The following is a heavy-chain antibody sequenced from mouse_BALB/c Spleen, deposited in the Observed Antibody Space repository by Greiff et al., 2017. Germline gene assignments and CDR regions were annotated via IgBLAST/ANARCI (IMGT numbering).Heavy chain of an antibody. D-gene: IGHD3-2*01. CDR2: ISYSGST. CDR1: GDSITSGY. J-gene: IGHJ4*01. CDR3: ARYSFLDSSGWKDY. V-gene: IGHV3-8*02. Sequence: EVQLQQSGPSLVKPSQTLSLTCSVTGDSITSGYWNWIRKFPGNKLEYMGYISYSGSTYYNPSLKSRISITRDTSKNQYYLQLNSVTTEDTATYYCARYSFLDSSGWKDYWGQGTSVTVSS.